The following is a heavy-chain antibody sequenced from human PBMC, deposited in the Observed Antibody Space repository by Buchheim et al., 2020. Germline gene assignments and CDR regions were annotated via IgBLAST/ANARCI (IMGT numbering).Heavy chain of an antibody. Sequence: QVQLVQSGAEVKKPGASVKVSCKASGYTFTGYYMHWVRQAPGQGLEWMGRINPNSGGTKYAQKFQGRVTMTRDTYISTAYMELSRLRSDDTAVYYCAVRHEEYSSSSYYYYGMDVWGQGTT. J-gene: IGHJ6*02. D-gene: IGHD6-6*01. V-gene: IGHV1-2*06. CDR2: INPNSGGT. CDR3: AVRHEEYSSSSYYYYGMDV. CDR1: GYTFTGYY.